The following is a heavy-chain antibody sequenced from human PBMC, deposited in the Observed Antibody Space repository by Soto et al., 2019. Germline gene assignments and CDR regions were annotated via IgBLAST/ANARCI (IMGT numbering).Heavy chain of an antibody. D-gene: IGHD6-13*01. CDR3: ARGSIVAAEYGMDV. CDR1: GFSFSSYG. CDR2: IWHDGSKK. V-gene: IGHV3-33*01. Sequence: PGGSLRLSCAASGFSFSSYGMHWVRQAPGKGLEWVAVIWHDGSKKYYAGSVKGRLIISRDNSKNTLYVQINSLRAEDTAVYFCARGSIVAAEYGMDVWGQGTTVTVSS. J-gene: IGHJ6*02.